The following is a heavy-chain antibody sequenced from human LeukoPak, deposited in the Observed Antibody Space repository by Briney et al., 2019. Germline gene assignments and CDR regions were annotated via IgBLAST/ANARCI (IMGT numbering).Heavy chain of an antibody. J-gene: IGHJ4*02. V-gene: IGHV3-23*01. CDR3: AKGAYDYIEMGYFDS. Sequence: GGSLRLSCAASGFTSPNYAMNWVRQAPGKGLEWVSILIGSNGATDYADSVKGRFTISRDNSKNTLYLQMNSLRAEDTAIYYCAKGAYDYIEMGYFDSWGRGTLVTVSS. CDR2: LIGSNGAT. D-gene: IGHD5-12*01. CDR1: GFTSPNYA.